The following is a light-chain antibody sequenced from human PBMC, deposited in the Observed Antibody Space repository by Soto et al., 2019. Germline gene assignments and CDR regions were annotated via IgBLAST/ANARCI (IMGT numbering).Light chain of an antibody. CDR1: QGRRN. CDR2: ATS. Sequence: DIQMTQSPFSLSASVGDRVTITCRASQGRRNLGWFQQKPGEDPKPLIYATSNLESGVPSRFSGSGSGTEFTLTISSLQHEDFATYFCLQQNTYPYTFGQGTKLDIK. J-gene: IGKJ2*01. V-gene: IGKV1-17*01. CDR3: LQQNTYPYT.